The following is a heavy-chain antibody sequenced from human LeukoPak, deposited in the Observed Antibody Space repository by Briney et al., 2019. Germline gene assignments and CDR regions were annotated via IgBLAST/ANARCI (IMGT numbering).Heavy chain of an antibody. CDR2: MYSGGST. CDR1: GFTFSSYA. CDR3: ARGGGDYNPFDY. Sequence: GGSLRLSCAASGFTFSSYAMNWVRLAPGKGLEWVSVMYSGGSTYYADSVKGRFTISRHNSKNTLYLEINSLRPDDTAVYYCARGGGDYNPFDYWGQGTLVTVSS. D-gene: IGHD4-17*01. V-gene: IGHV3-53*04. J-gene: IGHJ4*02.